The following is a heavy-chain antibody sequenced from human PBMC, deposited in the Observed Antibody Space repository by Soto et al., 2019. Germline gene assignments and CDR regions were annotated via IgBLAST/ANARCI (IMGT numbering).Heavy chain of an antibody. CDR2: IYYSGYT. D-gene: IGHD3-22*01. Sequence: SETLSLTCTVSGGSISSSSYYWGWIRQPPGKGLEWIGSIYYSGYTYYNPSLQSRVTMSVDRSRNQFSLKLNSVTAADTAVYYCARVRREYDNSGPVDYWGQGTLVTVSS. CDR1: GGSISSSSYY. V-gene: IGHV4-39*07. CDR3: ARVRREYDNSGPVDY. J-gene: IGHJ4*02.